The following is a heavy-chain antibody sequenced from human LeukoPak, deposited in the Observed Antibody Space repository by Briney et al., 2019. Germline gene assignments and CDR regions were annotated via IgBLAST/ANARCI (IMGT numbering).Heavy chain of an antibody. CDR3: ARSLRYCSGGACYGGFRY. Sequence: GASVKLSCKASEYTFTSYDINWVRQATGQGFEWMGWMNPNSSNTGYAQKFQGRVTMTRNTSINTAYMELSSLTSDDTAVYYCARSLRYCSGGACYGGFRYWGQGTLVAVSS. V-gene: IGHV1-8*01. CDR2: MNPNSSNT. J-gene: IGHJ4*02. D-gene: IGHD2-15*01. CDR1: EYTFTSYD.